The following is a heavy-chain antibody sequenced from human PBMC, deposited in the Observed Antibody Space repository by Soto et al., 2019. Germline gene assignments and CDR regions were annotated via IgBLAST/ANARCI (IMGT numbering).Heavy chain of an antibody. D-gene: IGHD1-26*01. CDR2: ISTEGNT. CDR3: ARRGANQYYYYGMDV. J-gene: IGHJ6*02. V-gene: IGHV3-53*05. CDR1: GFSVSGSY. Sequence: GGSLRLSCAASGFSVSGSYMSWVRQAPGKGLEWVSVISTEGNTYYADSVKGRFTISRDNSKNTLYLQMNSLRSEDTAVYYCARRGANQYYYYGMDVWGQGTTVTVSS.